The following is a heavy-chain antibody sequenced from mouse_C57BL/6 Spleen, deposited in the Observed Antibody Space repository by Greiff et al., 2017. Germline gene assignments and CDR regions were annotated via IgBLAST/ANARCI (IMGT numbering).Heavy chain of an antibody. CDR1: GFTFSSYG. CDR2: ISSGGSYT. CDR3: ARQGDGLDY. Sequence: EVQVVESGGDLVKPGGSLKLSCAASGFTFSSYGMSWVRQTPDKRLEWVATISSGGSYTYYPDSVKGRFTSSRDNAKNTLYLQMSSLKSEDTAMYYCARQGDGLDYWGQGTTLTVSS. J-gene: IGHJ2*01. V-gene: IGHV5-6*01. D-gene: IGHD2-3*01.